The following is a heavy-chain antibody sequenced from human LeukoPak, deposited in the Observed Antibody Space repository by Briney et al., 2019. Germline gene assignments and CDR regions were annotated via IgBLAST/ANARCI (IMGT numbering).Heavy chain of an antibody. V-gene: IGHV3-21*01. Sequence: PGGSLRLSCAASGFTFSSYAMSWVRQAPGKGLEWVSSISSSSSYIYYADSVKGRFTISRDNAKNSLYLQMNSLRAEDTAVYYCARVGDSGSYEYYFDYWGQGTLVTVSS. J-gene: IGHJ4*02. CDR1: GFTFSSYA. D-gene: IGHD1-26*01. CDR3: ARVGDSGSYEYYFDY. CDR2: ISSSSSYI.